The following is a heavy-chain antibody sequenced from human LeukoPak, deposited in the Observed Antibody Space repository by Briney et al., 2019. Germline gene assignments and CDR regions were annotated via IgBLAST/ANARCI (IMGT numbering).Heavy chain of an antibody. Sequence: GRSLRLSCAASGFTLSNYEMNGVPEARGKGLECVSYISSSCTTMYYADSVKGRFTISRDNAKNTLYLPMNSLRAEETVVYYCAFRGISYAYCYWGQGTLVTVSS. D-gene: IGHD3-16*01. CDR3: AFRGISYAYCY. CDR1: GFTLSNYE. V-gene: IGHV3-48*03. J-gene: IGHJ4*02. CDR2: ISSSCTTM.